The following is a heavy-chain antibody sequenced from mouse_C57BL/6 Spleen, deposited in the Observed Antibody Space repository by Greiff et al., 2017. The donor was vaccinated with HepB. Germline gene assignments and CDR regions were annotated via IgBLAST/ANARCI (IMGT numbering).Heavy chain of an antibody. J-gene: IGHJ3*01. D-gene: IGHD3-3*01. CDR2: ISSGSSTI. CDR1: GFTFSDYG. Sequence: VQLKESGGGLVKPGGSPKLSCAASGFTFSDYGMHWVRQAPEKGLEWVAYISSGSSTIYYADTVKGRFTISRDNAKNTLFLQMTSLRSEDTAMYYCARRAGTGRAWFAYWGQGTLVTVSA. CDR3: ARRAGTGRAWFAY. V-gene: IGHV5-17*01.